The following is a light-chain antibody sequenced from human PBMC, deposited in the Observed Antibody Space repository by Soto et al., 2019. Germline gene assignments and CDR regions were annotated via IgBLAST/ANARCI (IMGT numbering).Light chain of an antibody. Sequence: IVLTQSPATLSLSPGERATLSCRASQSVSIYLAWYQQKPGQAPRLLIYDASSRATGIPARFSGSGSGTDFTLTISSLEPEDSAVYYCQQRINWRKITFGQGTRLEIK. CDR1: QSVSIY. CDR3: QQRINWRKIT. CDR2: DAS. V-gene: IGKV3-11*01. J-gene: IGKJ5*01.